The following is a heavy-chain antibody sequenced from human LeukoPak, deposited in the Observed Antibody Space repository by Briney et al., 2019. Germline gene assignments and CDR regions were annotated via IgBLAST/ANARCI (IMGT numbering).Heavy chain of an antibody. V-gene: IGHV3-21*01. Sequence: GGSLRLSCAASGFSVDSNYMNWVRQAPGKGLEWVSLISGSGDSTYYADSVKGRFTISRDNAKNSLYLQMNSLRAEDTAVYYCARDTYHGSSGYYSDYWGQGTLVTVSS. CDR3: ARDTYHGSSGYYSDY. CDR1: GFSVDSNY. D-gene: IGHD3-22*01. J-gene: IGHJ4*02. CDR2: ISGSGDST.